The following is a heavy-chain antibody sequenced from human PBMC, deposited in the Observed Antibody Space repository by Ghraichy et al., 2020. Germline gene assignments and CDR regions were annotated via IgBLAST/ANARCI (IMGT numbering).Heavy chain of an antibody. J-gene: IGHJ4*02. CDR1: GFSFSGYG. CDR2: VWSDGTNK. CDR3: ARDLSFGDSLYAIRKGVDY. D-gene: IGHD3-10*01. Sequence: LSLTCATSGFSFSGYGMHWVRQAPGKGLEWVAVVWSDGTNKYYTDSVKGRFTISRDNSKNTLYLQMKSLRAEDTAMYYCARDLSFGDSLYAIRKGVDYWGQGTLVTVSS. V-gene: IGHV3-33*01.